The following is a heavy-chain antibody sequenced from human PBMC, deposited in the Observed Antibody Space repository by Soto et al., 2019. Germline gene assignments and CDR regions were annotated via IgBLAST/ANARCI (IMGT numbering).Heavy chain of an antibody. Sequence: QVQLVQSGAEVKRPGSSVKVSCKASGDTFNFYSINWVRQAPGVGLEWVGRVNPILSMSNYAQRFQGRGTMTAEKSTSTAYMELRSLRSEDTAIYYCASSYGSGYRAFDYWGQGALVTVSS. V-gene: IGHV1-69*02. J-gene: IGHJ4*02. CDR1: GDTFNFYS. D-gene: IGHD3-10*01. CDR2: VNPILSMS. CDR3: ASSYGSGYRAFDY.